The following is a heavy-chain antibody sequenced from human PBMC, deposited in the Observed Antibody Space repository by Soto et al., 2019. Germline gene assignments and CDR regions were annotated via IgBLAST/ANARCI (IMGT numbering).Heavy chain of an antibody. CDR1: VFALSRQA. V-gene: IGHV3-30*18. CDR3: AKDIYFWSGYYGPRFDY. D-gene: IGHD3-3*01. Sequence: GGSLILSCTASVFALSRQAMHWFRQSLGSGLEWVAVISYDGSNKYYADSVKGRFTISRDNSKNTLYLQMNSLRAEDTAVYYCAKDIYFWSGYYGPRFDYWGQGTLVTVSS. CDR2: ISYDGSNK. J-gene: IGHJ4*02.